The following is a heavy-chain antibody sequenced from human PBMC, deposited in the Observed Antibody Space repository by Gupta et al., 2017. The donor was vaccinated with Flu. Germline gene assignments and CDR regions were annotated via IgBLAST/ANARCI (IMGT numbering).Heavy chain of an antibody. D-gene: IGHD3-22*01. Sequence: SWIRQPAGKGLEWIGRIYTSGSTNYNPSLKSRVTISVDTSKNQFSLKLSSVTAADTAVYYCATTYYYDSSGSFGWFDPWGQGTLVTVSS. J-gene: IGHJ5*02. CDR2: IYTSGST. V-gene: IGHV4-61*02. CDR3: ATTYYYDSSGSFGWFDP.